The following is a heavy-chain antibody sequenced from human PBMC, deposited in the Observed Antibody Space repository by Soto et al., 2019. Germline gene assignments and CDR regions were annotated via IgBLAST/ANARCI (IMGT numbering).Heavy chain of an antibody. CDR1: GFSLSNARMG. Sequence: QVTLKESGPVLVKPTETLTLTCTVSGFSLSNARMGVSWIRQPPGKALEWLAHIFENDEESYNTSLRSRLIITRDTSNIQVVCPMTNLDPVDTAKYYCARMGDYYDNAGDAFDLGGQGTRVTVSS. J-gene: IGHJ3*01. CDR3: ARMGDYYDNAGDAFDL. CDR2: IFENDEE. D-gene: IGHD3-22*01. V-gene: IGHV2-26*01.